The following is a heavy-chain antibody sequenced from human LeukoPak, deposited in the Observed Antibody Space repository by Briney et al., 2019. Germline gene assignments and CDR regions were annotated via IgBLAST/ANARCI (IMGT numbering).Heavy chain of an antibody. Sequence: PGESLKISCKGSGYSFTSYWIGWVRQMPGKGLEGMGSIYPGDSDTRYSRSFQGQVTISADKSIGPAYLQWSSLKASDTAMYYCARLGSGSLSGFDPWGPGTLVTVSS. CDR1: GYSFTSYW. CDR3: ARLGSGSLSGFDP. D-gene: IGHD6-19*01. CDR2: IYPGDSDT. V-gene: IGHV5-51*01. J-gene: IGHJ5*02.